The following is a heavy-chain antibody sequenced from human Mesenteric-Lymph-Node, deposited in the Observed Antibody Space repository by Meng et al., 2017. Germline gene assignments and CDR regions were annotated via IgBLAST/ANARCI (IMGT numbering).Heavy chain of an antibody. CDR2: IHHSGSA. CDR1: GGSVSSGGYY. Sequence: QVHLQESGPGLVRPSEALSVTCSVAGGSVSSGGYYWSWIRQPPGKGLEWIGYIHHSGSAYYNPSLKSRVSISVDTSKNQFSLNLNSMTAVDTAVYYCASFDHIPRRNYFDYWGQGTLVTVSS. D-gene: IGHD2-21*01. J-gene: IGHJ4*02. CDR3: ASFDHIPRRNYFDY. V-gene: IGHV4-30-4*08.